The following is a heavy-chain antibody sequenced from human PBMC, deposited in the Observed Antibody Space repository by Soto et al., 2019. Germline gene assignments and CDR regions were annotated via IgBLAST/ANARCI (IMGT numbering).Heavy chain of an antibody. CDR2: IYYSGST. Sequence: SETLSLTCTVSGGSISSGGYYWSWIRQHPGKGLEWIGYIYYSGSTYYNPSLKSRVTISVDTSKNQFSLKLSSVTAADTAVYYCASLAAAGTGNYYYYYYMDVWGKGTTVTVSS. J-gene: IGHJ6*03. CDR1: GGSISSGGYY. V-gene: IGHV4-31*03. D-gene: IGHD6-13*01. CDR3: ASLAAAGTGNYYYYYYMDV.